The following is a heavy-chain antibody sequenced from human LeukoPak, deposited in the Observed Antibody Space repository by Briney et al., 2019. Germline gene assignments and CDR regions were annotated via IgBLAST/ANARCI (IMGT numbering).Heavy chain of an antibody. CDR1: GFTFSNSN. CDR3: ARPLAF. J-gene: IGHJ4*02. Sequence: GGSLRLSCAASGFTFSNSNMNWVRQAPGKGLEWISYISTSGTTIYHADSVKGRFTISRDNAKNSLYLQMNSLRDEDTAVYYCARPLAFGGQGTLVTVSS. D-gene: IGHD3-3*02. V-gene: IGHV3-48*02. CDR2: ISTSGTTI.